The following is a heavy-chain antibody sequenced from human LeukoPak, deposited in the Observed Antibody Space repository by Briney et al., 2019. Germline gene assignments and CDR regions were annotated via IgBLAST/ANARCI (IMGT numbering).Heavy chain of an antibody. D-gene: IGHD6-19*01. J-gene: IGHJ6*02. CDR3: ARGSGWGWGSYYYYGMDV. CDR1: GYTFTGYY. CDR2: INPNSGGT. V-gene: IGHV1-2*04. Sequence: GASVKVSCKASGYTFTGYYMHWVRQAPGQGLEWMGWINPNSGGTNYAQKFQGWVTMTRDTSISTAYMELSRLRSDDTAVYYCARGSGWGWGSYYYYGMDVWGQGTTVTVSS.